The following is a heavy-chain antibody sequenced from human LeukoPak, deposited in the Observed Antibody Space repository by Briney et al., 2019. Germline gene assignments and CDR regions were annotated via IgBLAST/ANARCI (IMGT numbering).Heavy chain of an antibody. V-gene: IGHV4-30-4*01. D-gene: IGHD3-9*01. CDR3: ARGRYFGDY. CDR2: IYYSGST. Sequence: SETLSLTCAVYGGSFSGYYWSWIRQPPGKGLEWIGYIYYSGSTYYNPSLKSRVTISVDTSKNQFSLKLSSVTAADTAVYYCARGRYFGDYWGQGTLVTVSS. CDR1: GGSFSGYY. J-gene: IGHJ4*02.